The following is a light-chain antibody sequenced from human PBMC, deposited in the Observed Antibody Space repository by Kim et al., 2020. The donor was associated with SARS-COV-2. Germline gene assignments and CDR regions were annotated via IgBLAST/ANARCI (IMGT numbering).Light chain of an antibody. CDR1: QSLLRDGYNY. Sequence: DIVMTQSPLSLPVTPGEPASISCRSSQSLLRDGYNYLDWYLQKPGQSPQLLIYLGSYRASGVPDRFSGSGSGTDFTLKISRVEAEDVGVYYCMQALQASYTFGQGTKLEI. J-gene: IGKJ2*01. CDR3: MQALQASYT. CDR2: LGS. V-gene: IGKV2-28*01.